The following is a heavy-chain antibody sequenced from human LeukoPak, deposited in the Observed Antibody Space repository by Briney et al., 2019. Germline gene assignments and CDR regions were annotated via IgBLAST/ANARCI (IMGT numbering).Heavy chain of an antibody. CDR1: GFTFSTDW. CDR2: INPDGSTT. Sequence: GGSLRLSCAASGFTFSTDWMVWVRHAQGKGLVWVSSINPDGSTTRYADSVKGRFTISRDNAKNTPYLQMNSLRPEDTAAYYCVRGFDYWGQGTLVTVSS. J-gene: IGHJ4*02. V-gene: IGHV3-74*01. CDR3: VRGFDY.